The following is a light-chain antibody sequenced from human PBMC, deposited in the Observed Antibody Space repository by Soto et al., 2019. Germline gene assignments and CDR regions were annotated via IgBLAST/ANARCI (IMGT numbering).Light chain of an antibody. Sequence: DIVLTQSPGTLSLSPGERATLSCRASQSVSSSYLAWYQQKPGQAPRLLIYGASSRATGIPDRLSGSGSGTAFTLTISRLEPEDCAVYYCQQYGSSQSTFGPGTKVDIK. CDR2: GAS. V-gene: IGKV3-20*01. CDR3: QQYGSSQST. J-gene: IGKJ3*01. CDR1: QSVSSSY.